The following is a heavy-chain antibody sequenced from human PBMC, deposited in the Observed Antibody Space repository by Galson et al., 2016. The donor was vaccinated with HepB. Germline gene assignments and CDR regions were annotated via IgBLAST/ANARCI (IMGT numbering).Heavy chain of an antibody. CDR1: GFTFGDYA. CDR2: IRSDAAGGTA. J-gene: IGHJ4*02. D-gene: IGHD1-26*01. Sequence: SLRLSCAGFGFTFGDYAMSWFRQAPGKGPEWVAFIRSDAAGGTAEYAASVKGRFIISRDDSKSIAYLQMNSLQSDDTAMYYCIPGIYDSWGQGTRVTVSS. V-gene: IGHV3-49*03. CDR3: IPGIYDS.